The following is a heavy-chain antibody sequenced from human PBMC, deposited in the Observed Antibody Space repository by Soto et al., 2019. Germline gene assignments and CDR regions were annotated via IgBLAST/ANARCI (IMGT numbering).Heavy chain of an antibody. J-gene: IGHJ5*02. V-gene: IGHV4-39*01. CDR2: IYYSGST. Sequence: SETLSLTCTVSGGSISSSSYYWGWLRQPPRKGLEWIGSIYYSGSTYYNPSLKSRDTISVDTSKNQFSLKLSSVTAADTAVCYCARQSRYFDWLPKHFFYHIWFDPWGQGTLVTVS. D-gene: IGHD3-9*01. CDR3: ARQSRYFDWLPKHFFYHIWFDP. CDR1: GGSISSSSYY.